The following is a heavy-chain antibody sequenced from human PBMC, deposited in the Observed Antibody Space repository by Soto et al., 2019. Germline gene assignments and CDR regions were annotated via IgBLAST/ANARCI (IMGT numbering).Heavy chain of an antibody. D-gene: IGHD2-21*02. V-gene: IGHV1-2*04. CDR2: INPNSGGT. CDR1: GYTFTGYY. CDR3: AREVVTTSGYFDY. Sequence: QVQLVQSGAEVKKPGASVNVSCKASGYTFTGYYMHWVRQAPGQGLEWMGWINPNSGGTNYAQKFQGWVTMTRDTSISTAYMELSRLRSDDTAVYYCAREVVTTSGYFDYWGQGTLVTVSS. J-gene: IGHJ4*02.